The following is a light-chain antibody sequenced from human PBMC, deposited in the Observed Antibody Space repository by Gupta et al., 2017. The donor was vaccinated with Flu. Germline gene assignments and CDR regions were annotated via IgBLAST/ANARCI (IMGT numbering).Light chain of an antibody. CDR1: QSVSSY. Sequence: IVLTQSPPSLSLSPGERATLSCRASQSVSSYLAWYQQKPGQAPRFLIYDVYHRATGVPPRFSGSGSGTDLTLTISSLDPEDFAVYYCQHRSNWPHTFGQGTQLEIK. CDR3: QHRSNWPHT. CDR2: DVY. V-gene: IGKV3-11*01. J-gene: IGKJ5*01.